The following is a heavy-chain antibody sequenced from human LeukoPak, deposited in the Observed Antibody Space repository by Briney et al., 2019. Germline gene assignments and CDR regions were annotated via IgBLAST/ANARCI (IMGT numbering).Heavy chain of an antibody. CDR1: GYTLTELS. V-gene: IGHV1-24*01. J-gene: IGHJ4*02. CDR3: AREYGSGSYYILDY. Sequence: ASVKVSCKVSGYTLTELSMHWVRQAPGKGLEWMGGFDPEDGETIYAQKFQGRVTMTEDTSTDTAYMELSSLRSDDTAVYYCAREYGSGSYYILDYWGQGTLVTVSS. D-gene: IGHD3-10*01. CDR2: FDPEDGET.